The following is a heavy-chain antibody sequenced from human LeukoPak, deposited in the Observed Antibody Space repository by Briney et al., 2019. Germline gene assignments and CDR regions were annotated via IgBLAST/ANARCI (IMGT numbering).Heavy chain of an antibody. CDR3: ARLYDGSAYHADHFDY. CDR2: ISSSSSYI. J-gene: IGHJ4*02. D-gene: IGHD3-22*01. Sequence: PGGSLRLSCAASGFTFSSYGMHWVRQAPGKGLEWASSISSSSSYIYYADSVKGRFTISRDNAKNSLYLQMNSLRAEDTAVYYCARLYDGSAYHADHFDYWGQGTLVIVSS. CDR1: GFTFSSYG. V-gene: IGHV3-21*01.